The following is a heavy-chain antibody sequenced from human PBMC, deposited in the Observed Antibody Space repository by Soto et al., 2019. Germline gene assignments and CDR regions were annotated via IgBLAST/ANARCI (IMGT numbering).Heavy chain of an antibody. J-gene: IGHJ4*02. D-gene: IGHD6-19*01. Sequence: GSLRLSCAASGFTFSSYWMSWVRQAPGKGLEWVANIKQDGSEKYYVDSVKVRFTISRDNAKNSLYLQMNSLRAEDTAVYYCARDGDEGIAVAGVFDYWGQGTLVTVSS. CDR2: IKQDGSEK. CDR3: ARDGDEGIAVAGVFDY. V-gene: IGHV3-7*03. CDR1: GFTFSSYW.